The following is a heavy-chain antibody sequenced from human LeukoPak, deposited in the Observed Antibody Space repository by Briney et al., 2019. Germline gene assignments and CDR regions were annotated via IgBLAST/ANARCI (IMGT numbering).Heavy chain of an antibody. J-gene: IGHJ5*02. CDR1: GGTFSSCA. D-gene: IGHD3-22*01. CDR3: ARASGYAYGWIDP. Sequence: SVKVSCKASGGTFSSCAISWVRQAPGQGLEWMGGIIPIFGTANYAQKFQGRVTITTDESTGTAYMELSSLRSEDTAVYYCARASGYAYGWIDPWGQGTLVTVSS. CDR2: IIPIFGTA. V-gene: IGHV1-69*05.